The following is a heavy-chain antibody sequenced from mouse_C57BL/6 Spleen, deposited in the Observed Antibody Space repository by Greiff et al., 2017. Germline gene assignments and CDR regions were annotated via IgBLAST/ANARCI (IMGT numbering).Heavy chain of an antibody. V-gene: IGHV1-5*01. D-gene: IGHD1-1*01. CDR3: TREDYYGSSPTGFDY. Sequence: EVQLQQSGTVLARPGASVKMSCKTSGYTFTSYWMHWVKQRPGQGLEWIGAIYPGNSDTSYNQKFKGKAKLTAVTSASTAYMELSSLTNEDSAVYYCTREDYYGSSPTGFDYWGQGTTLTVSS. J-gene: IGHJ2*01. CDR2: IYPGNSDT. CDR1: GYTFTSYW.